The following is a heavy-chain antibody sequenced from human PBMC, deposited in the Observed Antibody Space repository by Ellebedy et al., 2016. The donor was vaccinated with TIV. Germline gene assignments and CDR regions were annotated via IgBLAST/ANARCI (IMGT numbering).Heavy chain of an antibody. J-gene: IGHJ4*02. CDR2: INPNSGGT. CDR3: ARALRRKQGWGYYFDY. Sequence: ASVKVSXXASGYTFTGYYMHWVRQAPGQGLEWMGWINPNSGGTNYAQKFQGWVTMTRDTSISTAYMELSSLRSEDTAVYYCARALRRKQGWGYYFDYWGQGTLVTVSS. V-gene: IGHV1-2*04. CDR1: GYTFTGYY. D-gene: IGHD3-16*01.